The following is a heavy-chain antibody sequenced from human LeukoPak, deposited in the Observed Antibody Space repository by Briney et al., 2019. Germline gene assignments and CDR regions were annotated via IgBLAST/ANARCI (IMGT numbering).Heavy chain of an antibody. D-gene: IGHD3-22*01. CDR3: AKVGIRISLIVVVFTTADDWYFDL. J-gene: IGHJ2*01. Sequence: PGGSLRLSCAASGLTASHNVNNAMSWVRHAPGKGLEWVSGITTSGSTYYADSVKGRFTISRENSNNTLYLQMDSLRAEDTAVYYCAKVGIRISLIVVVFTTADDWYFDLWGRGTLVTVSS. CDR1: GLTASHNVNNA. V-gene: IGHV3-23*01. CDR2: ITTSGST.